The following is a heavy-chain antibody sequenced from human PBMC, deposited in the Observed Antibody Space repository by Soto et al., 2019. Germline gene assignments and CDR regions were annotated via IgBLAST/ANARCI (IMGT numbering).Heavy chain of an antibody. D-gene: IGHD3-22*01. CDR1: GFTFSRYA. V-gene: IGHV3-23*01. Sequence: PGGSLRLSCAASGFTFSRYAMSWVRQAPGKGLEWVSAISGSGGGTYYADSVKGRFTISRDNSKNTLYLQMNSLRAEDTAVYYCAKGPTYYYDSSGYFDYWGQGTLVTVPS. CDR3: AKGPTYYYDSSGYFDY. J-gene: IGHJ4*02. CDR2: ISGSGGGT.